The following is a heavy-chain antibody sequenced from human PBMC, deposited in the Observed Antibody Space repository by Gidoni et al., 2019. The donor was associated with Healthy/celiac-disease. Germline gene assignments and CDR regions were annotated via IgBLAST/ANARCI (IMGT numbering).Heavy chain of an antibody. CDR1: GGSFSGYY. CDR3: ARLRVVPARNYYGMDV. V-gene: IGHV4-34*01. J-gene: IGHJ6*04. D-gene: IGHD2-2*01. Sequence: QVQLQQWGAGLLKPSETLSLTCAVYGGSFSGYYWSWIRQPPGKGLEWIGEINHSGSTNYNPSLKSRVTISVDTSKNQFSLKLSSVTAADTAVYYCARLRVVPARNYYGMDVWGKGTTVTVSS. CDR2: INHSGST.